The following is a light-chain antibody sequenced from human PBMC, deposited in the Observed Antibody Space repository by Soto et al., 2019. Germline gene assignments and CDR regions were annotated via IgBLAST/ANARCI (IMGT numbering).Light chain of an antibody. CDR2: EVR. CDR3: SSYTSGSTWV. CDR1: SSDVGAYNY. V-gene: IGLV2-14*01. Sequence: QSALTQPASVSGSPGQSITISCTGTSSDVGAYNYVSWYQQHPGKAPKLMIYEVRNRPSGVSNCFSGSKSGNTASLTISGLQAEDEGDYYCSSYTSGSTWVFGGGTKVTVL. J-gene: IGLJ3*02.